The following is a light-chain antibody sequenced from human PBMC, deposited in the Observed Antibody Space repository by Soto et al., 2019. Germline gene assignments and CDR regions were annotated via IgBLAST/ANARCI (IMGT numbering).Light chain of an antibody. J-gene: IGKJ3*01. V-gene: IGKV1-5*03. CDR3: QQYETYSGT. CDR2: SAS. Sequence: DIQMTQSRSTLSASVGDRVTITCRASQIINTWLAWYQQKPGKAPKLLIYSASNLVSGVPSRFSGSGSGTEFTLTISSLQPDDFSIYYCQQYETYSGTFGPGTKVDL. CDR1: QIINTW.